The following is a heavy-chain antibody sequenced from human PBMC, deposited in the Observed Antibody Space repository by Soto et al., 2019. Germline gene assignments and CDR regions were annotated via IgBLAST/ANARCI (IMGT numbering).Heavy chain of an antibody. Sequence: SETLSLTCTVSGGSVSSGSYYWSWIRQPPGKGLEWIGYIYYSGSTNYNPSLKSRVTISVDTSKNQFSLKLSSVTAADTAVYYCARAKGGGGYYDSSGYYTIDYWGQGTLVTVSS. J-gene: IGHJ4*02. V-gene: IGHV4-61*01. CDR1: GGSVSSGSYY. CDR2: IYYSGST. CDR3: ARAKGGGGYYDSSGYYTIDY. D-gene: IGHD3-22*01.